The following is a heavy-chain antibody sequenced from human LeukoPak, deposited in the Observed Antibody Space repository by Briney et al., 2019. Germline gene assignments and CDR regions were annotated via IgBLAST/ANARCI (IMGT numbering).Heavy chain of an antibody. Sequence: GGSLRLSCAASGFTFSNVWMSWVRQPPGKGQERVCRIKSKTDGGTKDYAAPEKGRFTISRDDSKNTLYLQMNSLKTEGTAVYYCTTDYSYFDYWGQGTLVTVSS. J-gene: IGHJ4*02. CDR1: GFTFSNVW. CDR2: IKSKTDGGTK. CDR3: TTDYSYFDY. D-gene: IGHD4-11*01. V-gene: IGHV3-15*01.